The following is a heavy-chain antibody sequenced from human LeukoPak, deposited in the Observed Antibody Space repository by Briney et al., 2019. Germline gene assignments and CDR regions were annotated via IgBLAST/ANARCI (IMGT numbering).Heavy chain of an antibody. CDR3: ARGDTPDTAMATDNFLFDY. D-gene: IGHD5-18*01. J-gene: IGHJ4*02. CDR2: ISYDGSNK. Sequence: PGGSLRLSCAASGFTFSSYAMYWVRQAPGKGLEWVAVISYDGSNKYYADSVKGRFTISRDNSKNTLYLQMNSLRAEDTAVYYCARGDTPDTAMATDNFLFDYWGQGTLVTVSS. CDR1: GFTFSSYA. V-gene: IGHV3-30-3*01.